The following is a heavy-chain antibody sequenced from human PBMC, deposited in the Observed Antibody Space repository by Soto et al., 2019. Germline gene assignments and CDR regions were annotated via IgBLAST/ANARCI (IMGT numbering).Heavy chain of an antibody. CDR1: GFTFSSYD. J-gene: IGHJ6*02. Sequence: GSLRLSCAASGFTFSSYDMHWVRQATGKGLEWVSAIGTAGDTYYPGSVKGRFTISRENAKNSLYLQMNSLRAGDTAVYYCARGRYFDWSSPDYYYGMDVWGQGTTVTVSS. CDR2: IGTAGDT. CDR3: ARGRYFDWSSPDYYYGMDV. D-gene: IGHD3-9*01. V-gene: IGHV3-13*04.